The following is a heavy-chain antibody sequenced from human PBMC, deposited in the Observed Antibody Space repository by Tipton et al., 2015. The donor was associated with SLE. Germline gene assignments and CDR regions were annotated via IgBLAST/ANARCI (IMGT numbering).Heavy chain of an antibody. V-gene: IGHV4-59*01. J-gene: IGHJ3*02. CDR1: GGSISSYF. CDR2: IYYSGST. D-gene: IGHD3-3*01. Sequence: LRLSCTVSGGSISSYFWSWIRQPPGKGLEWIGYIYYSGSTNYNPSLKSRVTISVDTSKNQFSPKLSSVTAADTAVYYCARGGRIAIFGVATDGAFDIWGQGTMVTVSS. CDR3: ARGGRIAIFGVATDGAFDI.